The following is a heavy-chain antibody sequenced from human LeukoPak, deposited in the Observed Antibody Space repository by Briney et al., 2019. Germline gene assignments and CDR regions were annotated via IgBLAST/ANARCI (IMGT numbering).Heavy chain of an antibody. V-gene: IGHV3-7*01. CDR2: IKQDGSEK. Sequence: PGGSLRLSCAASGFTFSSYWMSWVRQAPGKGLGWVANIKQDGSEKYYVDSVKGRFTISRDNAKNSLYLQMNSLRAEDTAVYYCARGHDYVWGSYRNDAFDIWGQGTMVTVSS. CDR3: ARGHDYVWGSYRNDAFDI. CDR1: GFTFSSYW. D-gene: IGHD3-16*02. J-gene: IGHJ3*02.